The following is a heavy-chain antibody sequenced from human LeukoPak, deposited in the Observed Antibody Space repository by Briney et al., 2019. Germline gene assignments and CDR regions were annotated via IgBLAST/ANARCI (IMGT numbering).Heavy chain of an antibody. V-gene: IGHV4-34*01. CDR3: ARAGIVVVPAARGRDYYYYGMDV. CDR1: GGSFSGYY. Sequence: SETLSLTCAVYGGSFSGYYWSWIRQPPGKGLEWIGEINHSGSINYNPSLKSRVTISVDTSKNQFSLKLSSVTAADTAVYYCARAGIVVVPAARGRDYYYYGMDVWGKGTTVTVSS. J-gene: IGHJ6*04. D-gene: IGHD2-2*01. CDR2: INHSGSI.